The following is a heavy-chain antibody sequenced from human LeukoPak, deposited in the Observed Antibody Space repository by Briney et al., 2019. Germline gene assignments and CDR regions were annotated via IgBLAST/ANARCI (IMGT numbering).Heavy chain of an antibody. V-gene: IGHV3-7*01. CDR3: ARVAAMTGTVIDY. D-gene: IGHD6-19*01. Sequence: GGSLRLSCAASEFIFSSYWMSWVRQAPGKGLEWVANIKQDGSEKYYVDSVKARFTISRDNAKNSLFLQMNSLRAEDTAVYYCARVAAMTGTVIDYWGQGTLVTVSS. J-gene: IGHJ4*02. CDR1: EFIFSSYW. CDR2: IKQDGSEK.